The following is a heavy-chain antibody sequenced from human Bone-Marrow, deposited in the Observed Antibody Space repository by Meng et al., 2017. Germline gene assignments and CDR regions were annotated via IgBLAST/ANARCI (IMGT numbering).Heavy chain of an antibody. J-gene: IGHJ4*02. Sequence: VQLVGDGGGVAQPRRSLRLSCAASGFTFSSYAMHWVRQAPGKGLEWVAVISYDGSNKYYADSVKGRFTISRDNSKNTLYLQMNSLRAEDTAVYYCARVVWGYWGQGTLVTVSS. V-gene: IGHV3-30*01. CDR2: ISYDGSNK. CDR1: GFTFSSYA. CDR3: ARVVWGY. D-gene: IGHD1-26*01.